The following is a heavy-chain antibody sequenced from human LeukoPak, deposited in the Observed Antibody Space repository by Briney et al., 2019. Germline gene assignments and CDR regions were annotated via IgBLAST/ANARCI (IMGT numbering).Heavy chain of an antibody. CDR1: GFTFTTYG. CDR3: AKDNTAWGFDY. J-gene: IGHJ4*02. D-gene: IGHD7-27*01. V-gene: IGHV3-30*02. CDR2: IRHHGRDR. Sequence: SGGSLRLSCAASGFTFTTYGMHWVRQAPGKGLEWVVYIRHHGRDRYHADSVKGRFTISRDNSMNTLYLQLNSLRAEDTAVYYCAKDNTAWGFDYWGQGTLVTVSS.